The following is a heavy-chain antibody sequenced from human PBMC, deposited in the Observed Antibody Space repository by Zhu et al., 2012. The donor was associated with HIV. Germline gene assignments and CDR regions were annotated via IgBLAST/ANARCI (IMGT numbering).Heavy chain of an antibody. V-gene: IGHV4-4*09. D-gene: IGHD5-18*01. CDR3: ARDEVSSYGYYYGMDV. CDR1: GGSISSYY. J-gene: IGHJ6*02. CDR2: IYTSGST. Sequence: QVQLQESGPGLVKPSETLSLTCTVSGGSISSYYWSWIRQPPGKGLEWIGYIYTSGSTNYNPSLKSRVTISVDTSKNQFSLKLSSVTAADTAVYYCARDEVSSYGYYYGMDVWGQGPRSPSP.